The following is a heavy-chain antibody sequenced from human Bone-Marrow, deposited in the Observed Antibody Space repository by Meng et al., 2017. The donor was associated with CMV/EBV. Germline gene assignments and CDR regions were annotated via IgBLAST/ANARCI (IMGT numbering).Heavy chain of an antibody. D-gene: IGHD1-7*01. CDR2: ISSSSSTI. CDR1: GFIFSSYS. J-gene: IGHJ6*02. Sequence: GESLKISCAASGFIFSSYSMNWVRQAPGKGLEWVSYISSSSSTIYYADSVKGRFTISRDNAKNSLNLQMNSLRAEDTAAYYCARDLNWSYGYGMDVWGQGTTVTVSS. CDR3: ARDLNWSYGYGMDV. V-gene: IGHV3-48*04.